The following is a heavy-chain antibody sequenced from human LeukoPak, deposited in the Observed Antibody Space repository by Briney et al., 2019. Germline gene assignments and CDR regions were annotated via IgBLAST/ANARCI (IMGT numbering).Heavy chain of an antibody. CDR3: AKDRVRTGYSGSWLLDFDY. Sequence: PGGSLRLSCAASGFTFSSYAMSWVRQAPGKGLEWVSAISGSGGSTYYADSVKGRFTISRDNSKNTLYLQMNSLRAEDTAVYYCAKDRVRTGYSGSWLLDFDYWGQGTLVTVSS. J-gene: IGHJ4*02. D-gene: IGHD6-13*01. CDR2: ISGSGGST. CDR1: GFTFSSYA. V-gene: IGHV3-23*01.